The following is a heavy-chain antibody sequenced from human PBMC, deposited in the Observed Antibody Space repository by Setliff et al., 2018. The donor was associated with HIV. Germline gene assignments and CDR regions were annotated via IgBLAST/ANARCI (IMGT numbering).Heavy chain of an antibody. CDR1: GDSISSGGYY. CDR2: IYTSGST. V-gene: IGHV4-61*02. Sequence: SETLSLTCTVSGDSISSGGYYWSWIRQPAGKGLEWIGRIYTSGSTNYNPSLKSRVTISIDTSKNQFSLNLNSVTAADTAVYYCARVEEAVNGGGFDPWGPGTLVTVS. D-gene: IGHD4-17*01. CDR3: ARVEEAVNGGGFDP. J-gene: IGHJ5*02.